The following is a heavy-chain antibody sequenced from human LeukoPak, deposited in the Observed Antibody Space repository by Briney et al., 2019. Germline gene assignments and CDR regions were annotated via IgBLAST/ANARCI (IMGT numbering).Heavy chain of an antibody. D-gene: IGHD3-22*01. J-gene: IGHJ4*02. CDR2: ISAYNGNT. CDR3: ARVGYYYDSKLDY. V-gene: IGHV1-18*04. Sequence: ASVKVSCKASGYTFTGYYMHWVRQAPGQGLEWMGWISAYNGNTNYAQKLQGRVTMTTDTSTSTAYMELRSLRSDDTAVYYCARVGYYYDSKLDYWGQGTLVTVSS. CDR1: GYTFTGYY.